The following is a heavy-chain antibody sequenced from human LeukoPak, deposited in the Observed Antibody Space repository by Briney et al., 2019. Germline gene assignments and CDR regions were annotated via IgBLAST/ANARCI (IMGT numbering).Heavy chain of an antibody. D-gene: IGHD4-11*01. CDR2: IRYDGSNK. V-gene: IGHV3-30*02. Sequence: GGSLRLSCAASGFTFSSYGMHWVRQAPGKGLEWVAFIRYDGSNKYYADSVKGRFTISRDNSKNTLYPQMNSLRAEDTAVYYCAKDPLQYYYYYYYMDVWGKGTTVTVSS. CDR3: AKDPLQYYYYYYYMDV. J-gene: IGHJ6*03. CDR1: GFTFSSYG.